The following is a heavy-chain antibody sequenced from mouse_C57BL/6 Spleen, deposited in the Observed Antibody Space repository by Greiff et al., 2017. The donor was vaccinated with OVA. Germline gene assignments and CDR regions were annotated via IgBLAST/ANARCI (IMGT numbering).Heavy chain of an antibody. CDR2: IWSGGST. CDR3: ARNYDYYGSSYRGYFDV. J-gene: IGHJ1*03. V-gene: IGHV2-2*01. CDR1: GFSLTSYG. Sequence: VKLQESGPGLVQPSQSLSITCTVSGFSLTSYGVHWVRQSPGKGLEWLGVIWSGGSTDYNAAFISRLSISKDNSKSQVFFKMNSLQADDTAIYYCARNYDYYGSSYRGYFDVWGTGTTVTVSS. D-gene: IGHD1-1*01.